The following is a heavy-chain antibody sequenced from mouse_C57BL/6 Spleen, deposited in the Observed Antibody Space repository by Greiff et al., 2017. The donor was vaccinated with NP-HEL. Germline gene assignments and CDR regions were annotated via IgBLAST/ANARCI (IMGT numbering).Heavy chain of an antibody. CDR3: ARRGGSSFYWYFDV. V-gene: IGHV1-26*01. CDR1: GYTFTDYY. CDR2: INPNNGGT. Sequence: VQLQQSGPELVKPGASVKISCKASGYTFTDYYMNWVKQSHGKSLEWIGDINPNNGGTSYNQKFKGKATLTVDKSSSTAYMELRSLTSEDSAVYYCARRGGSSFYWYFDVWGTGTTVTVSS. J-gene: IGHJ1*03. D-gene: IGHD1-1*01.